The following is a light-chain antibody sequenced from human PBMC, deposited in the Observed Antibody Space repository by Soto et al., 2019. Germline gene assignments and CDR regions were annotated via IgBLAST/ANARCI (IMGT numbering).Light chain of an antibody. J-gene: IGKJ3*01. CDR3: QQRSSWPS. Sequence: EIVLTQSPVILSLSPGDRATLSCRASQSVSSFIAWYQQKPGQAPRLLIYDAFNRASGIPARFSGSGSGTDFTLTISSLEHEDFAVYYYQQRSSWPSFGPGTKVDVK. CDR2: DAF. V-gene: IGKV3-11*01. CDR1: QSVSSF.